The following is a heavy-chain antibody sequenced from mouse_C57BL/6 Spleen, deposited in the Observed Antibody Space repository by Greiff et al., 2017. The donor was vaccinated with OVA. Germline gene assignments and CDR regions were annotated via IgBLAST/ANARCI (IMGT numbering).Heavy chain of an antibody. D-gene: IGHD1-1*01. V-gene: IGHV1-81*01. J-gene: IGHJ2*01. Sequence: QVQLKESGAELARPGASMKLSCKASGYTFTSYGISWVKQSTGQGLEWIGEIYPRSGNTYYHEKFKGKATLTADKSSSSAYMELRSLTSEDSAVYFCARVTTVVNYFDYWGQGTTLTVSS. CDR3: ARVTTVVNYFDY. CDR2: IYPRSGNT. CDR1: GYTFTSYG.